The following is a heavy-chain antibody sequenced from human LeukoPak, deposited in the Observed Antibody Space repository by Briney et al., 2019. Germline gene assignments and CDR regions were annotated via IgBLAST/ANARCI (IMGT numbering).Heavy chain of an antibody. D-gene: IGHD2-15*01. V-gene: IGHV4-34*01. CDR1: GVSFRGYY. CDR3: AREGVGKY. CDR2: INHSGST. J-gene: IGHJ4*02. Sequence: PSETLSLTCAVYGVSFRGYYWSWIRQPPGKGLEWIGEINHSGSTNYNPSLKSRVTISVDTSKNQFSLNLSSVTAADTAVYYCAREGVGKYWGQGTLVTVSS.